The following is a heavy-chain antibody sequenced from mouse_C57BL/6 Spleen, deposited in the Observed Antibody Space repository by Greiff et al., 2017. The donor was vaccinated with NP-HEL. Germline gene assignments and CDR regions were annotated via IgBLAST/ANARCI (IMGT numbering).Heavy chain of an antibody. CDR2: IHPSDSYT. J-gene: IGHJ3*01. D-gene: IGHD3-2*02. CDR1: GYTFTSYW. V-gene: IGHV1-74*01. CDR3: AIGDSSGTGAY. Sequence: VQLQQPGADLVKPGASVKVSCKASGYTFTSYWMHWVQQRPGQGLEWIGRIHPSDSYTNYHQKFKGKATLTVDKASSTAYMQLSSLTSEDTAVYYCAIGDSSGTGAYWGQGTLVTVSA.